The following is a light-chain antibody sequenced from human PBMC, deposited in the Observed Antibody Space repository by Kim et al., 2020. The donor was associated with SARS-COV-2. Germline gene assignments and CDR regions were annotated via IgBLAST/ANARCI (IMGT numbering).Light chain of an antibody. CDR1: QSVGSA. V-gene: IGKV3-15*01. J-gene: IGKJ1*01. CDR3: QQYNDRPPRT. Sequence: LGERATLSCRASQSVGSALAWYQLKPGQAPRLLIYGASTRATGMPARFSGSASGTAFTLTISSLQSEDVAIYLSQQYNDRPPRTFGQGRKVDIK. CDR2: GAS.